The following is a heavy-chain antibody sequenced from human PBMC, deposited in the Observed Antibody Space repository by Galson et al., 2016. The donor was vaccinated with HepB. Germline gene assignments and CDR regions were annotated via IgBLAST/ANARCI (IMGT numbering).Heavy chain of an antibody. D-gene: IGHD3-22*01. CDR3: VRAEDYYYGSSGYYPHHFDS. Sequence: SLRLSCATSGFKFTHYSINWVRQAPGKGLEWVSYMSSDGSTTYHAGSVKGRFTISRDTARNSVSLQMNSLRDEDTAIYYCVRAEDYYYGSSGYYPHHFDSWGQGTLVTVSS. CDR1: GFKFTHYS. V-gene: IGHV3-48*02. J-gene: IGHJ4*02. CDR2: MSSDGSTT.